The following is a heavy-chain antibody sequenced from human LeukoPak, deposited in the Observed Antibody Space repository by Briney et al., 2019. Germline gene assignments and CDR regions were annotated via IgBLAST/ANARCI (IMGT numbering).Heavy chain of an antibody. CDR2: IKKDGSEK. V-gene: IGHV3-7*01. CDR1: EFTFSDHW. J-gene: IGHJ4*02. CDR3: ARDSENSSGWYGGVFDFDY. D-gene: IGHD6-19*01. Sequence: GGSLRLSCAASEFTFSDHWMTWVRQAPGKGLEWVADIKKDGSEKNQVDSVEGRFTISRDNAKNSLFLQMNSLRAEDTAVYYCARDSENSSGWYGGVFDFDYWGQGTLVTVSS.